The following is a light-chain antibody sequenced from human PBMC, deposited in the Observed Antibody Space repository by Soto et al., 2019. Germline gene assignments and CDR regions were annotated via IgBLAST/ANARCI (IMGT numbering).Light chain of an antibody. V-gene: IGKV3-15*01. CDR1: QSFSSH. Sequence: LLTQSPATLALSPGEIPTLSCRASQSFSSHLAWYQQKPGQAPRLLIYGASTRATGSPARFSGSGSGTEFTLTISSLQPDDFATYYCQQYYSYPWTFGQGTKVDIK. CDR2: GAS. CDR3: QQYYSYPWT. J-gene: IGKJ1*01.